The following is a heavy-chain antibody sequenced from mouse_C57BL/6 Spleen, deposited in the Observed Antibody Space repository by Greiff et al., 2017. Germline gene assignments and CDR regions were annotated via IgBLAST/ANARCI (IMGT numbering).Heavy chain of an antibody. Sequence: QVQLQQPGAELVMPGASVKLSCKASGYTFTSYWMHWVKQRPGQGLEWIGEIDPSDSYTNYNQKFKGKSTLTVDKSSSTAYMQLSSLTSEDSAVYSCARGYGSSFDYWGQGTTLTVSS. D-gene: IGHD1-1*01. CDR2: IDPSDSYT. J-gene: IGHJ2*01. CDR1: GYTFTSYW. CDR3: ARGYGSSFDY. V-gene: IGHV1-69*01.